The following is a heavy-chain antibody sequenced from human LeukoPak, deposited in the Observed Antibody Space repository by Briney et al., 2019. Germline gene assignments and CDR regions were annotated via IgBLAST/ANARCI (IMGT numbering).Heavy chain of an antibody. V-gene: IGHV5-51*01. CDR1: GYSFTSYW. Sequence: RGESLKISCKGSGYSFTSYWIGWVRQMPGKGLEWMGIIYPGDSDTRYSPSFQGQVTISADKSISTAYLQWSSLKASDTAMYYCARRYCSGGSCYLSYGMDVWGQGTTVTVSS. D-gene: IGHD2-15*01. CDR3: ARRYCSGGSCYLSYGMDV. J-gene: IGHJ6*02. CDR2: IYPGDSDT.